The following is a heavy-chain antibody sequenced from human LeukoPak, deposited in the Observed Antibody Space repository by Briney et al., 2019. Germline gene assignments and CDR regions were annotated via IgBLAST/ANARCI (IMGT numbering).Heavy chain of an antibody. CDR2: IWLDGRNK. CDR1: GFTFSSYG. CDR3: AREGRGRKEYYFDY. D-gene: IGHD3-10*01. V-gene: IGHV3-33*01. J-gene: IGHJ4*02. Sequence: GGSLGLFCAASGFTFSSYGMHWVRQARGKGLEEVKVIWLDGRNKYYAKSVKGPFTISRENSKNTLYLQMDSLRVEDRAVYYCAREGRGRKEYYFDYWGQGTLVTVSS.